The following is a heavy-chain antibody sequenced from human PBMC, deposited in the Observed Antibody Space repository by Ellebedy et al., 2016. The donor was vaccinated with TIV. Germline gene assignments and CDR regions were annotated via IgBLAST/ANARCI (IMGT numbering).Heavy chain of an antibody. V-gene: IGHV1-18*01. CDR2: ISPFRGNT. CDR1: GHTFTNFG. CDR3: AKDAISRGTYGSGSYMFDK. D-gene: IGHD3-10*01. J-gene: IGHJ4*02. Sequence: ASVKVSCXASGHTFTNFGITWVRQAPGQGLEWMGWISPFRGNTDYAQKTQGRVTMTTDTSTNTVYMELRNLTSDDTAVYYCAKDAISRGTYGSGSYMFDKWGQGTLVTVSS.